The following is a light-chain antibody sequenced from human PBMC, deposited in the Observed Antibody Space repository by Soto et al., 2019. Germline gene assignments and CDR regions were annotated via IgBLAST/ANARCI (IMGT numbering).Light chain of an antibody. J-gene: IGKJ4*01. Sequence: DIQMTQSPSNLSASVGDRVTITCRASQSISSWLAWYQQKPGKAPKLLIYDASSLESGVPSRFSSSGSGTEFTLTISSLHPDDFATYYCQQYNSYSVTFGGGTKVEIK. CDR2: DAS. V-gene: IGKV1-5*01. CDR1: QSISSW. CDR3: QQYNSYSVT.